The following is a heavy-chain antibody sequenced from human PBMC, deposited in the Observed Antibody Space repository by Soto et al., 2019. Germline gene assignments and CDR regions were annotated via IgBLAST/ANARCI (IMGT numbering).Heavy chain of an antibody. CDR1: GFTFRRHA. Sequence: QVHLVESGGGVVQPGRSLRLSCAASGFTFRRHAVHWVRQAPGKGLEWVAVVSSDGSAKYYLDSVKGRFTSSRDNSKNTAFLQQNSRRSEDTAVYYCARSRSGAVADSFDSWGQGTLVTVST. V-gene: IGHV3-30*04. CDR2: VSSDGSAK. CDR3: ARSRSGAVADSFDS. D-gene: IGHD3-10*01. J-gene: IGHJ4*02.